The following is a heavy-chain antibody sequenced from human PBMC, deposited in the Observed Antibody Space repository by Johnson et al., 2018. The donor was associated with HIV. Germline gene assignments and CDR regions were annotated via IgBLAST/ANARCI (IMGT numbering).Heavy chain of an antibody. CDR2: ISYDGSNK. V-gene: IGHV3-30*04. CDR3: AKDRNYDILSI. J-gene: IGHJ3*02. D-gene: IGHD3-9*01. Sequence: QVQLVESGGGVVQPGRSLRLSCAASGFTFSSYAMHWVRQAPGKGLEWVAVISYDGSNKYYAASVKGRFTISRDNSKNTLYLQMNSLRAEDTAVYYCAKDRNYDILSIWGQGTMLTVSS. CDR1: GFTFSSYA.